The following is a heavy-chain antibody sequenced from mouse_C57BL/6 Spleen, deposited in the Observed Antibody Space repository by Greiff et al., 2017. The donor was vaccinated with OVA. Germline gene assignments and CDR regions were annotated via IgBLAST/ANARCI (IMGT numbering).Heavy chain of an antibody. J-gene: IGHJ3*01. Sequence: VQLQQSGAELVKPGASVKMSCKASGYTFTTYPIEWMKQNHGKSLEWIGNFNPYNDDTKYNEKFKGKATLTVAKSSSTVYLELSRLTSDESAAYYCAGGNYYGSSSFAYWGQGTLVTVSA. CDR1: GYTFTTYP. V-gene: IGHV1-47*01. CDR3: AGGNYYGSSSFAY. CDR2: FNPYNDDT. D-gene: IGHD1-1*01.